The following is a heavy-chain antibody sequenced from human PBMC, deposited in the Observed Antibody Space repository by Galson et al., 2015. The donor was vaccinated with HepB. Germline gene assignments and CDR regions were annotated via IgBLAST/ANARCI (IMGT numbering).Heavy chain of an antibody. CDR2: ISGSTSV. J-gene: IGHJ4*02. Sequence: SLRLSCAASGFSFSDYGMNWVRQAPGKGLEWISFISGSTSVYYADSVKGRITTSRDNARNSLYLQMTSLRSEDTAVYYCSRAPGYNYGDLWGQGTPVIVSS. V-gene: IGHV3-48*01. D-gene: IGHD5-18*01. CDR1: GFSFSDYG. CDR3: SRAPGYNYGDL.